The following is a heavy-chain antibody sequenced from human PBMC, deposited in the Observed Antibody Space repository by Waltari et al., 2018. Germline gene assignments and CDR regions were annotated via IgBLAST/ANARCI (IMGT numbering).Heavy chain of an antibody. Sequence: QVQLQESGPGLVKPSETLSLTCTVSGGSISSYYWSWIRQPPGKGLEWIGYIYYSGSTNYNPSLKSRVTISVDTSKNQFSLKLSSVTAADTAVYYCAREKGEYSSSHYGMDVWGQGTTVTVSS. CDR3: AREKGEYSSSHYGMDV. J-gene: IGHJ6*02. CDR2: IYYSGST. D-gene: IGHD6-6*01. CDR1: GGSISSYY. V-gene: IGHV4-59*01.